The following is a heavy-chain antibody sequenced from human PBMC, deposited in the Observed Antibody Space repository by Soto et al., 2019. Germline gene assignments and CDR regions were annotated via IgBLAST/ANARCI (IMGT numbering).Heavy chain of an antibody. Sequence: SETLSLTCTVSGGSISSYYWSWIRQPPGKGLEWIGYIYYSGSTNYNPSLKSRVTISVDTSKNQFSLKLSSVTAADTAVYYCARGESAYSSSWYHFDYWGQGTLVTVSS. CDR2: IYYSGST. CDR3: ARGESAYSSSWYHFDY. J-gene: IGHJ4*02. D-gene: IGHD6-13*01. V-gene: IGHV4-59*01. CDR1: GGSISSYY.